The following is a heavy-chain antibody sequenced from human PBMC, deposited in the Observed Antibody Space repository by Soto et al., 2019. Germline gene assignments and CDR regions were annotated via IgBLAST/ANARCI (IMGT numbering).Heavy chain of an antibody. J-gene: IGHJ5*02. CDR1: GGSFSPNY. D-gene: IGHD2-21*01. CDR2: IYYGGTT. CDR3: ARLGAYYQSLDP. Sequence: QVQWQESGPGLVRPSETLSLTCTVSGGSFSPNYSSWIRQPPGKGLEWVEYIYYGGTTRYNPPLKGRVTTALETSKSQFSLRLTSVTAADTAVYYCARLGAYYQSLDPWGPGTLVNVSS. V-gene: IGHV4-59*08.